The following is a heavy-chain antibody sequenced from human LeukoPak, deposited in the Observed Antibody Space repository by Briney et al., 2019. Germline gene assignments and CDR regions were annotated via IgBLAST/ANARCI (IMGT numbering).Heavy chain of an antibody. J-gene: IGHJ6*03. Sequence: GGSLRLSCAASGFTFSSSWTSWVRQAPGKGLEWVANINQDGSTKQYGDSVKGRFTISRDNAKNSLYVQMNSLRGEDTAVYYCAEGDYMDVWGKGTTVTVSS. CDR1: GFTFSSSW. CDR2: INQDGSTK. V-gene: IGHV3-7*01. CDR3: AEGDYMDV.